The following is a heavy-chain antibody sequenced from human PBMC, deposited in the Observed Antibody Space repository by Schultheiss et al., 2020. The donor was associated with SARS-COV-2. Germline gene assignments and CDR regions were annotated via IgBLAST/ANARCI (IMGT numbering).Heavy chain of an antibody. CDR3: ATGPVTLSYDFWSVINPHPYYFDY. CDR1: GGSFSGYY. V-gene: IGHV4-59*01. Sequence: SETLSLTCAVYGGSFSGYYWSWIRQPPGKGLEWIGYIYYSGSTNYNPSLKSRVTISVDTSKNQFSLKLSSVTAADTAVYYCATGPVTLSYDFWSVINPHPYYFDYWGQGTLVTVSS. CDR2: IYYSGST. D-gene: IGHD3-3*01. J-gene: IGHJ4*02.